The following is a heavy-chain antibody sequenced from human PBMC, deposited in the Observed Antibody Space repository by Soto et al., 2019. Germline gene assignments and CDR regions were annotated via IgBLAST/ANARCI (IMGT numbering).Heavy chain of an antibody. CDR2: ISAYNGNT. CDR1: GYTFTSYG. D-gene: IGHD3-3*01. Sequence: ASVKVSCKASGYTFTSYGISWVRQAPGQGLEWMGWISAYNGNTNYAQKLQGRVTMTTDTSTSTAYMELRSLRSDDTAVYHCAKGRSSPIFGVDIFDYWGQGTRVTVSS. V-gene: IGHV1-18*01. CDR3: AKGRSSPIFGVDIFDY. J-gene: IGHJ4*02.